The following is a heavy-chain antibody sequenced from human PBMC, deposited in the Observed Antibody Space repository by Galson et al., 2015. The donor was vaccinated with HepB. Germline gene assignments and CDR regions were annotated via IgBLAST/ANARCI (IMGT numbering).Heavy chain of an antibody. D-gene: IGHD3-10*01. CDR2: INAGNGNT. CDR3: ARVPYGSGSYDYYMDV. J-gene: IGHJ6*03. Sequence: SVKVSCKASGYTFTSYAMHWVRQAPGQRLEWMGWINAGNGNTKYSQKFQGRVTITRDTSASTAYMELSSLRSEDTAVYYCARVPYGSGSYDYYMDVWGKGTTVTVSS. V-gene: IGHV1-3*01. CDR1: GYTFTSYA.